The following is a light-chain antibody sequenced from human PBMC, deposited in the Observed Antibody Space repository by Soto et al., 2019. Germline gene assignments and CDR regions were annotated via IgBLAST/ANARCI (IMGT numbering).Light chain of an antibody. CDR3: QQYDDYPLT. J-gene: IGKJ4*01. V-gene: IGKV1-5*01. CDR1: QSVRSW. CDR2: DAS. Sequence: DIQMTQSPSTLSASVGDRVTITCRASQSVRSWLAWYQQKPGKAPKFLIYDASTLESGVPSRFSGSRSGTEFTLTISSLQPDDFATYYCQQYDDYPLTFGGGTKVEI.